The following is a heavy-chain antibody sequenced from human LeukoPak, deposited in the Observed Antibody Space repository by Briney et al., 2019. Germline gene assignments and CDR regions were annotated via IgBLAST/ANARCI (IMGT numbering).Heavy chain of an antibody. Sequence: GGSVKVSCKASGYTFPGYYMHWVRQAPGQGLEWMGWINPNSGGTNYAQKFQGRVTMTRDTSISTAYMELSRLRSDDTAVYYCAREHSGSSGKVFDYWGQGTLVTVSS. J-gene: IGHJ4*02. CDR3: AREHSGSSGKVFDY. V-gene: IGHV1-2*02. CDR2: INPNSGGT. D-gene: IGHD6-6*01. CDR1: GYTFPGYY.